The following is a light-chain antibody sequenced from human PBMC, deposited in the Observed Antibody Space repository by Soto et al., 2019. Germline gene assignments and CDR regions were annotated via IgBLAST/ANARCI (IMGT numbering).Light chain of an antibody. CDR3: CSYAGSSTFV. CDR1: SSDVGSYNL. J-gene: IGLJ1*01. V-gene: IGLV2-23*01. CDR2: EGS. Sequence: QSALTQPASVSGSPGQSITISCTGASSDVGSYNLVSWYQQDPGKAPKLMIFEGSKRPSGVSNRFSGSKSGNTASLTISGLQAEDEADYYCCSYAGSSTFVFGTGNKLTVL.